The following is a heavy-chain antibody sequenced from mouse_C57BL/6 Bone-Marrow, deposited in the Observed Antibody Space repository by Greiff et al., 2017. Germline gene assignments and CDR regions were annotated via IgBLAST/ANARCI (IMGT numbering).Heavy chain of an antibody. D-gene: IGHD2-10*02. J-gene: IGHJ4*01. CDR2: IDPSDSYT. CDR1: GYTFTSYW. CDR3: ARRGYGNYYAMDY. Sequence: QVQLQQPGAELVRPGTSVKLSCKASGYTFTSYWMHWVKQRPGQGLEWIGVIDPSDSYTNYNQKFKGKATLTVDTSSSTAYMQLSSLTSEDSAVYYCARRGYGNYYAMDYWGQGTSVTVSS. V-gene: IGHV1-59*01.